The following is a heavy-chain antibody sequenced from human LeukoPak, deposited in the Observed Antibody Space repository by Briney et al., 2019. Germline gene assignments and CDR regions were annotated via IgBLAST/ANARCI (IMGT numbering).Heavy chain of an antibody. D-gene: IGHD6-13*01. CDR1: GYTFTSYD. J-gene: IGHJ4*02. CDR3: ARGQRVAADGRAPLVY. V-gene: IGHV1-8*01. Sequence: ASVKVSCKASGYTFTSYDINWVRQATGQGLEWMGWMNPNSGNTGYAQKFQGRVTMTRNTSISTAYMELSSLRSEDTAVYYCARGQRVAADGRAPLVYWGQGTLVTVSS. CDR2: MNPNSGNT.